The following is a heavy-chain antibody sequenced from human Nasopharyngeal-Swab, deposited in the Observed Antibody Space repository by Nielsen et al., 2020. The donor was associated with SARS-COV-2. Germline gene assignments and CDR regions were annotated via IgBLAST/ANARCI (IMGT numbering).Heavy chain of an antibody. CDR2: INPSGGST. CDR3: ARGYCSGGSCYLGVDY. J-gene: IGHJ4*02. Sequence: WVRQAPGQGLEWMGIINPSGGSTSYAQKLQGRVTMTRDTSTSTVYMELSSLRSEDTALYYCARGYCSGGSCYLGVDYWGQGTLVTVSS. V-gene: IGHV1-46*01. D-gene: IGHD2-15*01.